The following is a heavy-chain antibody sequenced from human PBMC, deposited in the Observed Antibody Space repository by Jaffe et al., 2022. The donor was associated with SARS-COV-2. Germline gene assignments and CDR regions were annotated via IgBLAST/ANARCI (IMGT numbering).Heavy chain of an antibody. J-gene: IGHJ5*02. Sequence: QVQLQQSGPGLVKPSQTLSLTCAISGNSVSSNTVAWSWIRQSPSRGLEWLGRTYYRSRWYDDYSESVKGRVTITPDTSKNQFSLQLNSVTPEDTAVYYCARSVGMTGSTLAWFDPWGQGTLVTVSS. V-gene: IGHV6-1*01. D-gene: IGHD1-7*01. CDR1: GNSVSSNTVA. CDR2: TYYRSRWYD. CDR3: ARSVGMTGSTLAWFDP.